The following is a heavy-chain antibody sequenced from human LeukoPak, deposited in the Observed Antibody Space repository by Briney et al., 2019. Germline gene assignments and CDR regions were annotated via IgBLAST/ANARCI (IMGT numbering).Heavy chain of an antibody. CDR1: GFTFSRYW. D-gene: IGHD3-22*01. CDR2: IKPDGSES. CDR3: ARDLTMIVPGAFDI. J-gene: IGHJ3*02. V-gene: IGHV3-7*01. Sequence: DPGGSLRLSCAISGFTFSRYWMTWVRQAPGKGLECVAIIKPDGSESYYGDSVKGRFTISRDNAKDPLYLQMKSLRAEDTAVYYCARDLTMIVPGAFDIWGHGTTVIVSS.